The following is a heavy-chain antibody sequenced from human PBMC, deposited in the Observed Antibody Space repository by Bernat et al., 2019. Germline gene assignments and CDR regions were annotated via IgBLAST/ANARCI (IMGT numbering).Heavy chain of an antibody. CDR2: IYNGGST. Sequence: QVQLVESGGGVVQPGRSLRLSCAASGFTFSSYAMHWVRQAPGKGLEWVSVIYNGGSTYYADSVKGRFTISRDNSKNTLYLQMNSLRAEDTAVYYCARDRGYSYGYIGFDYWGQGTLVTVSS. V-gene: IGHV3-NL1*01. J-gene: IGHJ4*02. CDR1: GFTFSSYA. CDR3: ARDRGYSYGYIGFDY. D-gene: IGHD5-18*01.